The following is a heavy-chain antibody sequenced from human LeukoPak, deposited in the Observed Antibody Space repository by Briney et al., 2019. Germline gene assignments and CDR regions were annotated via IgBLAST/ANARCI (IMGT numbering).Heavy chain of an antibody. V-gene: IGHV3-15*01. CDR3: TTDQHRGWYCSSTSFYRDAFDI. CDR1: RFTFSNAW. Sequence: GGSLRLSCAASRFTFSNAWMSWVRQAPGKGLEWVGRIKSKTDGGTTDYAAPVKGRFTISRDDSKNTLYLQMNSLKTEDTAVYYCTTDQHRGWYCSSTSFYRDAFDIWGQWTMVTVSS. J-gene: IGHJ3*02. D-gene: IGHD2-2*01. CDR2: IKSKTDGGTT.